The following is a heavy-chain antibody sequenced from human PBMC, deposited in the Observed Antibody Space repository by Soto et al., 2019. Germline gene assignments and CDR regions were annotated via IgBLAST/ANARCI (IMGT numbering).Heavy chain of an antibody. CDR3: ARLGIAVAGYPYYYYGMDV. CDR2: IYYSGST. D-gene: IGHD6-19*01. J-gene: IGHJ6*02. V-gene: IGHV4-39*01. Sequence: SETLSLTCTVSGGSISSSSYYWGWIRQPPGKGLEWIGSIYYSGSTYYNPSLKSRVTISVDTSKNQFSLKLSSVTAADTAVYYCARLGIAVAGYPYYYYGMDVWGQGTTVTVSS. CDR1: GGSISSSSYY.